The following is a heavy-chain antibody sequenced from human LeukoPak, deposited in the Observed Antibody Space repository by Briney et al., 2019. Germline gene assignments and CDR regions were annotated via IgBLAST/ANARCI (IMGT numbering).Heavy chain of an antibody. D-gene: IGHD3-10*01. CDR1: GGSISSSNYY. V-gene: IGHV4-61*02. CDR2: IYTSEST. CDR3: ARGLWFGDENPPYFDY. J-gene: IGHJ4*02. Sequence: PSETLSLTCSVSGGSISSSNYYWSWIRQPAGKGLEWIGRIYTSESTNYNPSLKSRVTISVDTARNQFSLKLSSVTAADTAVYYCARGLWFGDENPPYFDYWGQGILVTVSS.